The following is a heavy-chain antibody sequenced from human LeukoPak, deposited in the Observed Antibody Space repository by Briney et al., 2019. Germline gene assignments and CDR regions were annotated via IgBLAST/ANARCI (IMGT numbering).Heavy chain of an antibody. CDR1: GFTFRSYE. J-gene: IGHJ4*02. D-gene: IGHD3-22*01. Sequence: PGGSLRLSCAASGFTFRSYEMNLVRQAPGKGLEWVSYISSSGSTMYYADSVKGRFTISRDNAKNSLYLQMNSLRAEDTAVYYCATYYDSAGFDFDYWGQGTLVTVSP. CDR2: ISSSGSTM. V-gene: IGHV3-48*03. CDR3: ATYYDSAGFDFDY.